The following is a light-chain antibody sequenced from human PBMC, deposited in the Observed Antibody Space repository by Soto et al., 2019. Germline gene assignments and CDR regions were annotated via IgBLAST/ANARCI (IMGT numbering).Light chain of an antibody. J-gene: IGKJ2*01. Sequence: DIVMTQSPDSLAVSLGERATIACKSSQTVLNYSNNRNNLTWYQQRPGQPPKWLISWASSRESVVPNRFSGSGAGTDFTLTIAGLQVEDVAVYYCQQYYSTPYTFGQGTMLEIK. V-gene: IGKV4-1*01. CDR2: WAS. CDR3: QQYYSTPYT. CDR1: QTVLNYSNNRNN.